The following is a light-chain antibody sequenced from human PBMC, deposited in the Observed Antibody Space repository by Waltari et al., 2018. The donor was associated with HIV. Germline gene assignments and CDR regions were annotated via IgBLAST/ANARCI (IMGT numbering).Light chain of an antibody. CDR2: SAS. Sequence: DIPLTQSPSFLSASVGDRVTIPCRASQGISSYLAWYQQKPGKAPKLLIYSASTLQSGVPSRFSGRASGTEFTLTISSLQPEDFATYYCQQLNSYPVPFTFGPGTKVDIK. CDR3: QQLNSYPVPFT. J-gene: IGKJ3*01. CDR1: QGISSY. V-gene: IGKV1-9*01.